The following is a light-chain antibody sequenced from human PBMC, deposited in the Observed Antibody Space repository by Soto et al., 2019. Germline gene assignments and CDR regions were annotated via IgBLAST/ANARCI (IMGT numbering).Light chain of an antibody. CDR3: SSYTSSSLHV. Sequence: QSALTQPASVSGSPGQSITISCTGTSSDVGGYHYVSWYQQHPGKAPKLMIYDVSNRPSGVSNRFSGSKSGNTASLAISGLQAEDEADYYCSSYTSSSLHVFGTGTKLTVL. CDR1: SSDVGGYHY. V-gene: IGLV2-14*01. CDR2: DVS. J-gene: IGLJ1*01.